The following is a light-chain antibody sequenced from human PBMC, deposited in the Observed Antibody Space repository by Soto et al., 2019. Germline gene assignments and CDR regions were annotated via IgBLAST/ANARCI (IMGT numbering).Light chain of an antibody. V-gene: IGLV7-43*01. J-gene: IGLJ1*01. CDR1: TGAVTSGYY. Sequence: QTVVTQEPSLTVSPGGTVTLTCASSTGAVTSGYYPNWFQQKPGQAPRALIYNTRNKHSWTPARFSGSLLGGKAALTLSGAQPEDEAEYYCLLYFGGAYVFGTGNKLTVL. CDR3: LLYFGGAYV. CDR2: NTR.